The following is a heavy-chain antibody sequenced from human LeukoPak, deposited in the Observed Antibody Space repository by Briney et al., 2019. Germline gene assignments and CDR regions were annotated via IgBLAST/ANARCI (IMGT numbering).Heavy chain of an antibody. CDR2: INSDGSST. Sequence: QPGGSLRLSCAASGFTLSSYWVHWVRQAPGKGLVWVSRINSDGSSTSYADSVKGRFTISRDNAKNTLYLQMNSLRVEDTGVYYCARVASHSSSWYDGGYWGQGTLVTVSS. CDR3: ARVASHSSSWYDGGY. J-gene: IGHJ4*02. CDR1: GFTLSSYW. D-gene: IGHD6-13*01. V-gene: IGHV3-74*01.